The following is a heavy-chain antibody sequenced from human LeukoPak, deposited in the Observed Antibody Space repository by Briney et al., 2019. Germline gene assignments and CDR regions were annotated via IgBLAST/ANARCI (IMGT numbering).Heavy chain of an antibody. J-gene: IGHJ4*02. CDR3: ARADILTGYYEG. CDR2: IYSGGST. CDR1: GFNFNDFA. V-gene: IGHV3-53*01. Sequence: GGSLRLSCATSGFNFNDFAFMWVRQAPGKGLEWVSVIYSGGSTYYADSVKGRFTISRDNSKNTLYLQMNSLRAEDTAVYYCARADILTGYYEGWGQGTLVTVSS. D-gene: IGHD3-9*01.